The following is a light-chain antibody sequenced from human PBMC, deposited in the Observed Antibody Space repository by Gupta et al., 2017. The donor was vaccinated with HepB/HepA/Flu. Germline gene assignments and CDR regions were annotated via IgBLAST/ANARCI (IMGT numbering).Light chain of an antibody. CDR1: QDIVNY. Sequence: DIEMTQSPSSLSASVGDRVTITCRASQDIVNYLAWFQQKPGKPPTSLIFGTSNLHGGVPSRFSGSGSGTHFTLTIDGLQPEDFATYYCQQHDKYPLTFGGGTRIDIK. V-gene: IGKV1-16*01. CDR3: QQHDKYPLT. CDR2: GTS. J-gene: IGKJ4*01.